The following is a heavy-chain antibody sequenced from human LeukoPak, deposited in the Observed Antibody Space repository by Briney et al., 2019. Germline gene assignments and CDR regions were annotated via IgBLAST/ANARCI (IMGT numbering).Heavy chain of an antibody. CDR3: ARTDCDLDY. V-gene: IGHV4-34*01. CDR2: INHSGST. J-gene: IGHJ4*02. CDR1: GGSFSGYY. Sequence: SETLSLTCAVYGGSFSGYYWSWIRQPPGKGLEWIGEINHSGSTNYNPSLKSRVTISVDTSKNQFSLKLSSVTAADTAVYYCARTDCDLDYWGQGTLVTVSS. D-gene: IGHD2-21*01.